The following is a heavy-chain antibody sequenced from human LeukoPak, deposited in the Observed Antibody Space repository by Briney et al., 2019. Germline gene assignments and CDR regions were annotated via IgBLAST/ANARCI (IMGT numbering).Heavy chain of an antibody. D-gene: IGHD3-22*01. CDR2: IYSGGST. CDR3: AKSGDSSGYLMWFDP. CDR1: GFTVSSNY. V-gene: IGHV3-53*01. Sequence: GGSLRLSCAASGFTVSSNYMSWVRQAPGKGLEWVSVIYSGGSTYYADSVKGRFTISRDNSKNTLYLQMNSLRAEDTAVYYCAKSGDSSGYLMWFDPWGQGTLVTVSS. J-gene: IGHJ5*02.